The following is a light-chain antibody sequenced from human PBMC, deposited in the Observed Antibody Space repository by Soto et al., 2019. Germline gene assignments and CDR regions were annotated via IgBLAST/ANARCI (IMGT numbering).Light chain of an antibody. CDR1: QSISTW. J-gene: IGKJ3*01. Sequence: DIRMTQSPSTLSASVGDRVTITCRASQSISTWLAWYQQKPGKAPKILIYAASTLENGVPTRFSGTGSETEFTLTVRSLKPDDSATYYCQQYNDYITFGQGTKLDIK. CDR2: AAS. CDR3: QQYNDYIT. V-gene: IGKV1-5*01.